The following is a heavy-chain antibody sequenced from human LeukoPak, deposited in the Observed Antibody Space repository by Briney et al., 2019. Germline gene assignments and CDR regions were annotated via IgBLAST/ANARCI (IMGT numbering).Heavy chain of an antibody. Sequence: GGSLRLSCAASAFTVSSYYMTWVRQAPGTGLEWVSFIYDGGATYYADSVKGRFTISRDNSRNTLYLQMNNLRAEDTAIYYCLAPSNWYEYRGQGSLVTVSS. V-gene: IGHV3-53*01. CDR1: AFTVSSYY. CDR2: IYDGGAT. D-gene: IGHD1-20*01. J-gene: IGHJ4*02. CDR3: LAPSNWYEY.